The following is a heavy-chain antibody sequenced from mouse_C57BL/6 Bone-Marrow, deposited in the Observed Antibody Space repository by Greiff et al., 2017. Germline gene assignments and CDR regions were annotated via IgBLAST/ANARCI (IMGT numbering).Heavy chain of an antibody. D-gene: IGHD1-1*01. CDR1: GYTFTSYW. CDR3: ARIRYGSRAWFAY. CDR2: INPTSGYT. Sequence: VQLQQSGAELVKPGASVKLSCKASGYTFTSYWMHWVKQRPGQGLEWIGYINPTSGYTKYNQKFKDKDTLTVDKSSSTAYMQLSSLTCEDSAVXYCARIRYGSRAWFAYWGQGTLVTVSA. J-gene: IGHJ3*01. V-gene: IGHV1-7*01.